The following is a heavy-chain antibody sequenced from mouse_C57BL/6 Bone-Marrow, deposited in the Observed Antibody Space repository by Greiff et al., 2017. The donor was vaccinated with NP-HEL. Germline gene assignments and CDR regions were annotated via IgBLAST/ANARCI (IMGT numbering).Heavy chain of an antibody. V-gene: IGHV5-12*01. D-gene: IGHD1-1*01. Sequence: EVQVVESGGGLVQPGGSLKLSCAASGFTFSDYYMYWVRQTPEKRLEWVAYISNGGGSTYYPDTVKGRFTISRDNAKNTLYLQMSRLKSEDTAMYYCARAPLITTVVARYFDVWGTGTTVTVSS. J-gene: IGHJ1*03. CDR1: GFTFSDYY. CDR2: ISNGGGST. CDR3: ARAPLITTVVARYFDV.